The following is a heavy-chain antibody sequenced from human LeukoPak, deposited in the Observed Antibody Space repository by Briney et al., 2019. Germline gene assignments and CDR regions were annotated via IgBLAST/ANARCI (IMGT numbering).Heavy chain of an antibody. CDR1: GFTFSSYG. Sequence: PGGSLRLSCAASGFTFSSYGMHWVRQAPGKGLEWVAVIWYDGSNKYYADSVKGRFTISRDNSKNTLYLQMNSLRAEETAVYYCAGIIAVAGAFDYWGQGTLVTVSS. CDR2: IWYDGSNK. D-gene: IGHD6-19*01. CDR3: AGIIAVAGAFDY. J-gene: IGHJ4*02. V-gene: IGHV3-33*01.